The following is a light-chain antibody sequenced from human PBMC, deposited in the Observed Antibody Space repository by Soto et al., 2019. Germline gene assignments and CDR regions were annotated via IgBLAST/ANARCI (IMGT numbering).Light chain of an antibody. Sequence: EIVMTQSPLSLRVTPGEPASISCRSSESLLYSNGYNYLDWYLQKPGQSPQLLIYLGSNRASGVPDRFSGSGSGTDFTLKISRVEAEDVGVYYCMQALQTPWTFGQGTKVEIK. CDR1: ESLLYSNGYNY. CDR3: MQALQTPWT. J-gene: IGKJ1*01. CDR2: LGS. V-gene: IGKV2-28*01.